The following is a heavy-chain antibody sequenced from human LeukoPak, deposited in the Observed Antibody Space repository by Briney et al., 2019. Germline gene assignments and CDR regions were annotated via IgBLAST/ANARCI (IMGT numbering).Heavy chain of an antibody. CDR3: ARQGWEVAARYYYYYYMDV. J-gene: IGHJ6*03. Sequence: PSETLSLTCTVSGGSISSSSYYWGWIRQPPGKGLEWIGGIYYSGSTYYNPSLKSRVTISVDTSKNQFSLKLSSVTAADTAVYYCARQGWEVAARYYYYYYMDVWGKGTTVTVSS. D-gene: IGHD2-15*01. CDR2: IYYSGST. V-gene: IGHV4-39*01. CDR1: GGSISSSSYY.